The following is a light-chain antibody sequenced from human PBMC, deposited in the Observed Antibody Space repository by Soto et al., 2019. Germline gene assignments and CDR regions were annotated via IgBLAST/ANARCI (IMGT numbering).Light chain of an antibody. J-gene: IGKJ1*01. V-gene: IGKV3-20*01. CDR1: QSVSSSY. Sequence: ESVLTQYPGTLSLSPGERATLSCMASQSVSSSYLAWYQQKPGQAPRLLIYGASTRATGITARFSGSGSGTEFTLTISRLQPDDFATYYCQQYNSYSFGQGTKVDI. CDR2: GAS. CDR3: QQYNSYS.